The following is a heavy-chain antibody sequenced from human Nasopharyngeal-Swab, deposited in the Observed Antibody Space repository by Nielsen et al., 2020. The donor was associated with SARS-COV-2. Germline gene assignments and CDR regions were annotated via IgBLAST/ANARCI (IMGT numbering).Heavy chain of an antibody. CDR1: GSTFRRFG. CDR3: AKDLNSNFLNYMDV. D-gene: IGHD4-11*01. V-gene: IGHV3-23*01. Sequence: GGPLRPSCAASGSTFRRFGMGWVRQAPGKGLEWVSAISASGVTTYYADSVKGRFTISRDNSKSTLYLQMNSLRAEDTAAYYCAKDLNSNFLNYMDVWGKGTTVSVSS. CDR2: ISASGVTT. J-gene: IGHJ6*03.